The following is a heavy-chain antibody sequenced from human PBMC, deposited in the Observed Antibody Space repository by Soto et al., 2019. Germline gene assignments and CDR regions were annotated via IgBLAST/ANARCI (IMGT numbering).Heavy chain of an antibody. Sequence: QVQLVESGGGVVPPGRSLRLSCAASGFNFSTYGVHWVRQAPGKGLEWVGVISYDGSEKYYADSVKGRFTISRGNWQDTLLLEMNSLSDEDTAVYYGANDVMGSPDYWGQGPLVTVSS. J-gene: IGHJ4*02. CDR2: ISYDGSEK. V-gene: IGHV3-30*18. CDR3: ANDVMGSPDY. D-gene: IGHD2-8*01. CDR1: GFNFSTYG.